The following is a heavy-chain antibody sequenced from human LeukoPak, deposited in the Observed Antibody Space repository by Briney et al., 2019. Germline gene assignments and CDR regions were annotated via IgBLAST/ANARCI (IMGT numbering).Heavy chain of an antibody. J-gene: IGHJ1*01. D-gene: IGHD4-17*01. CDR2: IYTRGST. CDR1: GGSIGTYY. Sequence: SETLSLTCTVSGGSIGTYYWSWIRQPAGKGLEWIGRIYTRGSTNYNPSLKSRVTMSVDTSMNQFSLKLISVTAADTAVYYCVRGDDYGDFKNWGQGTLVTVSS. CDR3: VRGDDYGDFKN. V-gene: IGHV4-4*07.